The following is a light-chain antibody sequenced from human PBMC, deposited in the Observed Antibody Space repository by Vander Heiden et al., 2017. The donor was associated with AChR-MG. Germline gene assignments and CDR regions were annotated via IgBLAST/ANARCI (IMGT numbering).Light chain of an antibody. Sequence: DIVLTPSPDSLAVSLGGRTIINCKSSQSVLYSSNNKNYLAWYQQKPGQPPKLLIYWASSRESGVPDRFSGSESGTDFTLTISSLQAEDVAVYYCQQYYSIPPAFGGGTKVEIK. CDR1: QSVLYSSNNKNY. V-gene: IGKV4-1*01. CDR3: QQYYSIPPA. J-gene: IGKJ4*01. CDR2: WAS.